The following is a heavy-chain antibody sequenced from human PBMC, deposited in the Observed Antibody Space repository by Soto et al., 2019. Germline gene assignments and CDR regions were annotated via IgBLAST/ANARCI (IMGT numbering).Heavy chain of an antibody. V-gene: IGHV4-30-4*01. CDR1: GGTISSGGYY. CDR3: ARPKTIGAAAGKGWFDP. Sequence: PSETLSLTCTVSGGTISSGGYYWSWIRQPPGKGLEWIGYIYYSGSTYYNPSLKSRVTISVGTSKNQFSLKLTSVTAADTAMYYCARPKTIGAAAGKGWFDPWGQGTLVTVSS. D-gene: IGHD6-13*01. J-gene: IGHJ5*02. CDR2: IYYSGST.